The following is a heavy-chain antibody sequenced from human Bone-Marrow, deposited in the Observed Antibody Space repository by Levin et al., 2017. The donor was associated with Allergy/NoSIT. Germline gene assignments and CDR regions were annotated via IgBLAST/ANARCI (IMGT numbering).Heavy chain of an antibody. V-gene: IGHV4-34*01. CDR3: ARGGSGYDYGVSGY. D-gene: IGHD5-12*01. Sequence: SQTLSLTCAVYGGSFSGYYWSWNRQPPGKGLEWIGEINHSGSTNYNPSLKSRVTISVDTSKNQFSLKLSSVTAADTAVYYCARGGSGYDYGVSGYWGQGTLVTVSS. CDR2: INHSGST. J-gene: IGHJ4*02. CDR1: GGSFSGYY.